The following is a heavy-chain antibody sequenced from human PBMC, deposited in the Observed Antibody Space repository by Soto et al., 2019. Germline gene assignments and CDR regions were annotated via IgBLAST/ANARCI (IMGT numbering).Heavy chain of an antibody. Sequence: SETLSLTCTVSGGSISSGGYYWSWIRQHPGKGPEWIGYIYYSGSTYYNPSLKSRVTISVDTSKNQFSLKLSSVTAADTAVYYCARTYYYGSGSYSRHDYWGQGTLVTVSS. CDR2: IYYSGST. CDR3: ARTYYYGSGSYSRHDY. CDR1: GGSISSGGYY. J-gene: IGHJ4*02. D-gene: IGHD3-10*01. V-gene: IGHV4-31*03.